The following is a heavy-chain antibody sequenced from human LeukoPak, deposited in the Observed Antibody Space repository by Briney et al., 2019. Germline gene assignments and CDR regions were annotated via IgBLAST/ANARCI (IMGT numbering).Heavy chain of an antibody. J-gene: IGHJ4*02. Sequence: SQTLSLTCTVPGGSISSGGYYWSWIRQHPGKGLGWMGYIYYSGSTYYNPSLKSRVTISVDTTKNQFSLELSSVTAADTAVYYCARFPAMGNSYWGQGTLVTVSS. CDR3: ARFPAMGNSY. D-gene: IGHD5-18*01. CDR2: IYYSGST. CDR1: GGSISSGGYY. V-gene: IGHV4-31*03.